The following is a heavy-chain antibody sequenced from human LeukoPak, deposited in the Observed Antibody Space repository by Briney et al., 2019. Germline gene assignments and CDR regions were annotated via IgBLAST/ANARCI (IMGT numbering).Heavy chain of an antibody. CDR2: IKQDGSEK. J-gene: IGHJ4*02. D-gene: IGHD6-19*01. Sequence: GGSLRLSCAASGFTFSSYWMSWVRQAPGKGLEWVANIKQDGSEKYYVDSVKGRFTISRDNAKNSLYLQMNSLRDEDTAVYYCARTGHSSGWSAYFDYWGQGTLVTVSS. CDR3: ARTGHSSGWSAYFDY. V-gene: IGHV3-7*01. CDR1: GFTFSSYW.